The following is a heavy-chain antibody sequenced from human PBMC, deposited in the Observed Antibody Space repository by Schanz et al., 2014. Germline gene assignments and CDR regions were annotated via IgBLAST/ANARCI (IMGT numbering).Heavy chain of an antibody. CDR1: GFTFSSYR. J-gene: IGHJ3*02. D-gene: IGHD3-10*01. CDR2: ISYGTSYI. CDR3: AKGRFGELSAFDI. V-gene: IGHV3-48*01. Sequence: EVQLLESGGGLVQPGGSLRLSCAASGFTFSSYRMNWVRQAPGKGLEWVSYISYGTSYIYYAESVKGRFTISRDNAKKSLYLQMTSLRAEDTAVYYCAKGRFGELSAFDIWGQGTMVTVSS.